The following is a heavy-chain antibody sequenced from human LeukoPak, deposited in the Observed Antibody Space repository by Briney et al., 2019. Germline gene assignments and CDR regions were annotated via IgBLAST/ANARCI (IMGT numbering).Heavy chain of an antibody. CDR3: ARAKSGGAYTFYYYMDV. D-gene: IGHD1-26*01. V-gene: IGHV4-34*01. Sequence: SETLSLTCAVYGGSFSGYYWSWIRQPPGKGLEWIGEINHSGSTNYNPSLKSRVTISVDTSKNQFSLKLSSVTAADTAVYYCARAKSGGAYTFYYYMDVWGKGTTVTVSS. J-gene: IGHJ6*03. CDR2: INHSGST. CDR1: GGSFSGYY.